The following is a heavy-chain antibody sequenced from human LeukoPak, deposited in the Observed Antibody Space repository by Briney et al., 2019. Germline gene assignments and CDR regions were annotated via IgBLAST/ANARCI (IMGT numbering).Heavy chain of an antibody. CDR3: ARDFSYGSGRG. Sequence: EASVKVSCKASGGTFSSYAITWVRQAPGQGLDWMGRIIPIFGIANYAQKFQGRVTITADESTSTAYMELSSLRSEDTAVYYCARDFSYGSGRGWGQGTLVTVSS. CDR2: IIPIFGIA. D-gene: IGHD3-10*01. J-gene: IGHJ4*02. V-gene: IGHV1-69*15. CDR1: GGTFSSYA.